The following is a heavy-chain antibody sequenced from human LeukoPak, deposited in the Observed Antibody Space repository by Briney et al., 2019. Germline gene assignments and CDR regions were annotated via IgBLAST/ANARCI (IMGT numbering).Heavy chain of an antibody. V-gene: IGHV3-7*01. CDR1: GFTFSSYW. D-gene: IGHD3-16*01. J-gene: IGHJ4*02. CDR2: IKQDGSEK. CDR3: TRDLGGSSPI. Sequence: PGGSQRLSCAASGFTFSSYWMSWVRQAPGKGLEWVANIKQDGSEKYYVDSVKGRFTISRDNAKNSLYLQMSSLRADDTAVYYCTRDLGGSSPIWGQGTLVTVSS.